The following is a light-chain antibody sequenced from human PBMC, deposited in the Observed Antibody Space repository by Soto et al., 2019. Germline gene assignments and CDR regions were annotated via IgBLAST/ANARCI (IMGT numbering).Light chain of an antibody. CDR1: QSINSR. CDR3: QQYNTYPRN. V-gene: IGKV1-5*01. CDR2: DAS. Sequence: DIQMTQSPSTLSASVGDRVTFTCRASQSINSRLAWYQQKPGKNPRLLIHDASSLESGVPSRFSGSGSGTEFTLTISGLQPDDFATYYCQQYNTYPRNFGQGTKLEIK. J-gene: IGKJ2*02.